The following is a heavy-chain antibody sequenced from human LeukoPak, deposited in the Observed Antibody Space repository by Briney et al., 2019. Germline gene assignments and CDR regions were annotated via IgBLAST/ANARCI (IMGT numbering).Heavy chain of an antibody. CDR2: IIPIFGTG. Sequence: SVKVSCKASGGIFANYAISWVRKAPGQGLEWMGGIIPIFGTGHSAQKFQGRLTITADESTRTSYMELSSLRSEDTAVYYCAKGHDDFRQFDFWGQGTLVVVSS. V-gene: IGHV1-69*01. J-gene: IGHJ4*02. CDR3: AKGHDDFRQFDF. D-gene: IGHD3-3*01. CDR1: GGIFANYA.